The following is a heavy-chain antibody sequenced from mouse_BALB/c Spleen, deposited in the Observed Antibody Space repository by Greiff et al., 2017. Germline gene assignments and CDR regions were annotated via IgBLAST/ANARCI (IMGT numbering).Heavy chain of an antibody. Sequence: VQLQQSGTVLARPGASVKMSCKASGYTFTSYWMHWVKQRPGQGLEWIGAIYPGNSDTSYNQKFKGKAKLTAVTSTSTAYMELSSLTNEDSAVYYCTREFITTVFAYWGQGTLVTVAA. J-gene: IGHJ3*01. CDR1: GYTFTSYW. V-gene: IGHV1-5*01. CDR2: IYPGNSDT. D-gene: IGHD1-2*01. CDR3: TREFITTVFAY.